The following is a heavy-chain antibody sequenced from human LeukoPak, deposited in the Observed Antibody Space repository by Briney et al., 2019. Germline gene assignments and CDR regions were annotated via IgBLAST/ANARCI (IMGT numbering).Heavy chain of an antibody. Sequence: GGSLRLSCAASGFTFSSYIMTWVRQAPGKGLEWVSTIINSDGTTYYADSVRGRFTISRDNYKNTLYLQMNSLRAEDTALYYCTRRYNYDSSGYYYVRDAFDIWGQGTMVTVSS. V-gene: IGHV3-23*01. D-gene: IGHD3-22*01. CDR1: GFTFSSYI. J-gene: IGHJ3*02. CDR2: IINSDGTT. CDR3: TRRYNYDSSGYYYVRDAFDI.